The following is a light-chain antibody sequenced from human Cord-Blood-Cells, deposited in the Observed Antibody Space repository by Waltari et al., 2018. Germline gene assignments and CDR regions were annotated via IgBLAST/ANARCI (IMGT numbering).Light chain of an antibody. CDR2: EGS. V-gene: IGLV2-23*01. J-gene: IGLJ2*01. CDR1: SSDVGSYNL. Sequence: QSALTQPASVSGSPGQSITISRTGTSSDVGSYNLVAWYQQHPGEAPKLLIYEGSKRPAGVSNRFSGSKSGDTASLTISGLQAEDEADYYCCSYAGSSTLFGGGTKLTVL. CDR3: CSYAGSSTL.